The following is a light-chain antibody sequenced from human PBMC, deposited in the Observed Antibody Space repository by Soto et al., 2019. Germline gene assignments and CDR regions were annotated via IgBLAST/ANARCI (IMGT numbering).Light chain of an antibody. V-gene: IGKV3-15*01. CDR1: QSVSSN. CDR3: QQYNNWLF. J-gene: IGKJ3*01. CDR2: GAS. Sequence: EIVMTQSPATLSVSPGERATLSCRASQSVSSNLAWYQQKPGQAPRLLIYGASTRATVIPARFSGSGSGTEFTLTISSLQSEDCAVYYCQQYNNWLFFGPGTKVDIK.